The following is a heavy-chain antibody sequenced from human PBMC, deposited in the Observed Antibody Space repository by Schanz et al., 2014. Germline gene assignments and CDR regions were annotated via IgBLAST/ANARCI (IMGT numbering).Heavy chain of an antibody. CDR1: GFTFSSYA. V-gene: IGHV3-23*04. D-gene: IGHD3-10*01. Sequence: EVQLVESGGGLVQPGGSLRLSCAASGFTFSSYAMSWVRQAPGKGLEWVSSFNDGGVNKYYADSVKGRFTISSDNSKSTLYLQMSSLRAEDTAVYYCARIGGSVFDYWAQGTLVTVSS. CDR3: ARIGGSVFDY. CDR2: FNDGGVNK. J-gene: IGHJ4*02.